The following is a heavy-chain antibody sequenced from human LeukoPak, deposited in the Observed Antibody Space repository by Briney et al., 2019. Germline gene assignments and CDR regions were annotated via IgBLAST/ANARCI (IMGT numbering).Heavy chain of an antibody. CDR3: ARGTSYYYDSSGYYF. CDR1: GGSFSGYY. D-gene: IGHD3-22*01. J-gene: IGHJ4*02. V-gene: IGHV4-34*01. Sequence: PSETLSLTCAVYGGSFSGYYWGWIRQPPGKGLEWIGEINHSGSTNYNPSLKSRVTISVDTSKNQFSLKLSSVTAADTAVYYCARGTSYYYDSSGYYFWGQGTLVTVSS. CDR2: INHSGST.